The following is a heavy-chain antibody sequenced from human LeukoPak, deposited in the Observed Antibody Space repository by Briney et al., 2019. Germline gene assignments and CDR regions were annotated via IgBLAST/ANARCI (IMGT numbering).Heavy chain of an antibody. Sequence: PSETLSLTCTVSGGSISSSSYYWGWIRQPPGKGLEWIGSSGSTYYNPSLKSRVAISVDTSKNHFSLRLSSVTAADTAVYYCARSVAAAGQRLIDYWGQGTLVTVSS. V-gene: IGHV4-39*02. CDR1: GGSISSSSYY. CDR3: ARSVAAAGQRLIDY. D-gene: IGHD6-13*01. CDR2: SGST. J-gene: IGHJ4*02.